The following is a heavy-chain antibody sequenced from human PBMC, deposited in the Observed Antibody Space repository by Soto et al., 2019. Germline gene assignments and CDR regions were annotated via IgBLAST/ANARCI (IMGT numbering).Heavy chain of an antibody. CDR2: IYPGDSDT. CDR1: GYTFTSYW. CDR3: ARARSHWYFDL. V-gene: IGHV5-51*01. D-gene: IGHD4-17*01. J-gene: IGHJ2*01. Sequence: GESLKISCKASGYTFTSYWIGWVRQMPGKGLEWMGIIYPGDSDTRYSPSFQGQVTISADKSISTAYLQWSSLKASDTAMYYCARARSHWYFDLWGRGTLVTVSS.